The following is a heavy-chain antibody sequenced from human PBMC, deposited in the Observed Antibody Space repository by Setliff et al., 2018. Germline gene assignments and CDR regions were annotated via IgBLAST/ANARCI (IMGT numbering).Heavy chain of an antibody. CDR3: ARFLDPRDGYQNSPGFDF. V-gene: IGHV4-59*01. CDR1: GGSISTFY. CDR2: IHYSGST. Sequence: SETLSLTCTVPGGSISTFYWSWIRQSQEKGLDWIAYIHYSGSTNQNPSLKSRVTISLDTPKNQFSLKLSYMTAADTAVYYCARFLDPRDGYQNSPGFDFWGQGALVTVSS. D-gene: IGHD2-21*01. J-gene: IGHJ4*02.